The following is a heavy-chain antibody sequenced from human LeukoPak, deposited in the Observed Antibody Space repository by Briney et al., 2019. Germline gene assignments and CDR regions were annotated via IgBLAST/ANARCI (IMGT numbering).Heavy chain of an antibody. Sequence: PGGSLRLSCAASGFTFDDYGMHWVRQAPGKGLEWVSAISGSGGSTYYADSVKGRFTISRDNSKNTLYLQMNSLRAEDTAVYYCAKDGSWIQLWPYYFDYWGQGTLVTVSS. D-gene: IGHD5-18*01. J-gene: IGHJ4*02. CDR3: AKDGSWIQLWPYYFDY. CDR1: GFTFDDYG. V-gene: IGHV3-23*01. CDR2: ISGSGGST.